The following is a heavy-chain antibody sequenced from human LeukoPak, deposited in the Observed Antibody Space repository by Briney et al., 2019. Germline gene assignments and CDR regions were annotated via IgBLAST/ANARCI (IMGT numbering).Heavy chain of an antibody. D-gene: IGHD5-18*01. CDR3: AREGGDTAMVTVNYFDY. CDR2: ISSSSSYI. J-gene: IGHJ4*02. Sequence: GGSLRLSCAASGFTFSSYSMNWVRQAPGKGLECVSSISSSSSYIYYADSVKGRFTISRDNAKNSLYLQMNSLRAEDTAVYYCAREGGDTAMVTVNYFDYWGQGTLVTVSS. V-gene: IGHV3-21*01. CDR1: GFTFSSYS.